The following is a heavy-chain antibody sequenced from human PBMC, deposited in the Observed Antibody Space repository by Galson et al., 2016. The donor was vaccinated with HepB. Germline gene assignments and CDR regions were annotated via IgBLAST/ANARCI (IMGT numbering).Heavy chain of an antibody. CDR3: ARSRDTAMAVDY. Sequence: QSGAEVTKPGDSLKISCKGSGYSFTNYWIGWVRQMPGKGLEWMGIIYPGDSDTRYSPSSQGQVTISADESISTAYLQWSGLKASDIAMYYCARSRDTAMAVDYWGQGTLVTVSA. CDR2: IYPGDSDT. D-gene: IGHD5-18*01. CDR1: GYSFTNYW. J-gene: IGHJ4*02. V-gene: IGHV5-51*03.